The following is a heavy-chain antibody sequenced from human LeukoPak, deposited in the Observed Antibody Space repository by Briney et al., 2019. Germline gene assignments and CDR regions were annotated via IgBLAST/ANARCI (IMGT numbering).Heavy chain of an antibody. Sequence: ASVKVSCKAFGYTFISYFIHWVRQAPGQGLEWMGIINPSAGSTNYAQKFQGRVTMTRDTSTSTVYMEMSGLRSEDTAVYYCAREIEYSSSSRFWGFEIWGQGTMVTVSS. D-gene: IGHD6-6*01. CDR1: GYTFISYF. V-gene: IGHV1-46*01. CDR3: AREIEYSSSSRFWGFEI. CDR2: INPSAGST. J-gene: IGHJ3*02.